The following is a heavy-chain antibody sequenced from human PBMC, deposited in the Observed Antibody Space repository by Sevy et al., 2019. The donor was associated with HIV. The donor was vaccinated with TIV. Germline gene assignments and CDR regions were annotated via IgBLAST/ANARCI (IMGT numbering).Heavy chain of an antibody. Sequence: GGALRLSCAASGFTFSKYSMSGVRQPPGKGLEWVSTLSFGGGEINYADSVKGRFTISRDNSKSSVYLQMNNLRPEDTAVYSCAREGCPKPHDSWGQGTLVTVSS. J-gene: IGHJ4*02. D-gene: IGHD2-8*01. V-gene: IGHV3-23*01. CDR2: LSFGGGEI. CDR3: AREGCPKPHDS. CDR1: GFTFSKYS.